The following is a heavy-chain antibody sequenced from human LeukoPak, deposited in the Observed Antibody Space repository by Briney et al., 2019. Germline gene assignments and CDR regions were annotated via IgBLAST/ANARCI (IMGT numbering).Heavy chain of an antibody. J-gene: IGHJ5*02. CDR1: GYTFTGYY. D-gene: IGHD2-21*02. CDR3: ARTYCGGDCYSSRGWFDT. Sequence: ASVKVSCKASGYTFTGYYIHWVRQAPGQGLEWMGWIRPNNGDTYYAQKLQGRVTMTRDTSITTAYMELSSLRSEDTAVYYCARTYCGGDCYSSRGWFDTWGQGTLVTVSS. V-gene: IGHV1-2*02. CDR2: IRPNNGDT.